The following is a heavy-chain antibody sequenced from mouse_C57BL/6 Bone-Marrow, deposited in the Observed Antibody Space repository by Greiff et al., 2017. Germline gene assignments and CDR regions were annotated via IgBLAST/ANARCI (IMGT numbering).Heavy chain of an antibody. V-gene: IGHV5-6*02. D-gene: IGHD1-1*01. CDR1: GFTFSSYG. Sequence: EVKLVESGGDLVKPGGSLKLSCAASGFTFSSYGMSWVRQTPDKRLEWVATISSGGSYTYYPDSVKGRFTISRDNAKNTLYLQMSSLKSEDTAMYYCARQPRIYYYGSSYVEGAMDYWGQGTSVTVSS. J-gene: IGHJ4*01. CDR3: ARQPRIYYYGSSYVEGAMDY. CDR2: ISSGGSYT.